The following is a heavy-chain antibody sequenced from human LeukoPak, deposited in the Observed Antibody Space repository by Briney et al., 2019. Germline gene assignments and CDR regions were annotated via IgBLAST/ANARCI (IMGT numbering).Heavy chain of an antibody. CDR3: AKDNYYGSGHYYYYMDV. V-gene: IGHV3-30*02. Sequence: GGSLRLSCAASGFTFSSYGMHWVRQAPGKGLEWVAFIRYDGSNKYYADSVKGRFTVSRDNSKNTLYLQMNSLRAEDTAVYYCAKDNYYGSGHYYYYMDVWGKGTTVTISS. J-gene: IGHJ6*03. CDR2: IRYDGSNK. CDR1: GFTFSSYG. D-gene: IGHD3-10*01.